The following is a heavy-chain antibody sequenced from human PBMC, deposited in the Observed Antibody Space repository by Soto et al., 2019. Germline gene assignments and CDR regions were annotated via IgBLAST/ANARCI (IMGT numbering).Heavy chain of an antibody. CDR2: IIPIFGTA. CDR1: GGTFSSYA. V-gene: IGHV1-69*01. Sequence: QVQLVQSGAEVKKPGSSVKVSCKASGGTFSSYAISWVRQAPGQGLEWMGGIIPIFGTANYAQKFQGRVTITADESTSTAYMELSSLRSEDTAVYYCASFPTVRGVIINHPYFDYWGQGTLVTVSS. J-gene: IGHJ4*02. CDR3: ASFPTVRGVIINHPYFDY. D-gene: IGHD3-10*01.